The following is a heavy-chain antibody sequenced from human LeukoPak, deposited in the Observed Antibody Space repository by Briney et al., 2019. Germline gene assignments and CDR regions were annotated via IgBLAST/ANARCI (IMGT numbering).Heavy chain of an antibody. CDR1: GGSFSGYY. J-gene: IGHJ5*02. CDR3: GVSSSKSRWFDP. CDR2: INHRGST. Sequence: SETLSLTCAVYGGSFSGYYWSWIRQPPGKGLEWIGEINHRGSTKYNPSLKSRVTISVDTSKNQFSLKLSSVTAADTAVYYCGVSSSKSRWFDPWGQGTLVTVSS. D-gene: IGHD6-6*01. V-gene: IGHV4-34*01.